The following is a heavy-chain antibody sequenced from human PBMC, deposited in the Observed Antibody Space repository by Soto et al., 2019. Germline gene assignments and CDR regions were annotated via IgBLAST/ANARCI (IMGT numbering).Heavy chain of an antibody. CDR1: GFTFNDYT. CDR2: VTWDGGSS. J-gene: IGHJ5*01. V-gene: IGHV3-43*01. D-gene: IGHD3-10*01. CDR3: ANERSRIFHS. Sequence: GGSLRLSCAASGFTFNDYTMHWVRQVPGKSLEWVSLVTWDGGSSFYADSVKGRFTISRDNIENYVYLQMNGLRTEDTALYYCANERSRIFHSWGQGALVTVSS.